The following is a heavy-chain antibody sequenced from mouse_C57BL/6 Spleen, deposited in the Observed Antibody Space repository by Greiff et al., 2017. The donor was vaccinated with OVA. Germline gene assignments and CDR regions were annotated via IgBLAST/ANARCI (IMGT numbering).Heavy chain of an antibody. J-gene: IGHJ1*03. D-gene: IGHD1-1*01. V-gene: IGHV5-6*01. Sequence: VQLKESGGDLVKPGGSLKLSCAASGFTFSSYGMSWVRQTPDKRLEWVATISSGGSSTYYPDSVKGRFTISRDNAKNTLYLQMCSLMTEDTAMYYCTRRGFSTTRVVHWDFDVWGTGTTVTVSS. CDR3: TRRGFSTTRVVHWDFDV. CDR1: GFTFSSYG. CDR2: ISSGGSST.